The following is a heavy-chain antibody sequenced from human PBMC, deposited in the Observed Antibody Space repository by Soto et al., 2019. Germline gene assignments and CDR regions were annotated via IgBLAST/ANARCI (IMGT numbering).Heavy chain of an antibody. CDR1: GFTFDDYA. CDR3: ARGNYGGNTIDY. D-gene: IGHD4-17*01. CDR2: ISWNSNNI. V-gene: IGHV3-9*01. J-gene: IGHJ4*02. Sequence: EVQLVESGGGLVPPGRSLSVSCAASGFTFDDYAMHWVRQAPGKGLEWVSGISWNSNNIGYADSVKGRFTISRDNAMHSVHLQMNSLRAEYTAFYYCARGNYGGNTIDYWGQGTLVTVSS.